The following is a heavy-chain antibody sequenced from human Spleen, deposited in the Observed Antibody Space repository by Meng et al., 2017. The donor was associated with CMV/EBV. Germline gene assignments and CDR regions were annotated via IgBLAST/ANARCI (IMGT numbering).Heavy chain of an antibody. J-gene: IGHJ4*02. CDR2: IIPIFGTA. CDR1: GYTFTGYY. CDR3: ARGFPSGSYYY. D-gene: IGHD1-26*01. V-gene: IGHV1-69*01. Sequence: QVQLVQSGAEVKKPGASVKVSCKASGYTFTGYYMHWVRQAPGQGLEWMGGIIPIFGTANYAQKFQGRVTITADESTSTAYMELSSLRSEDTAVYYCARGFPSGSYYYWGQGTLVTVSS.